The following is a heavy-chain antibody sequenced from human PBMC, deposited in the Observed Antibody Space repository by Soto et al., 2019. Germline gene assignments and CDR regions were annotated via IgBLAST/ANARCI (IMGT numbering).Heavy chain of an antibody. D-gene: IGHD1-26*01. V-gene: IGHV3-74*01. Sequence: EVQLVESGGGLVQPGGSLRLSCAASGFTFSSYWMHWVRQAPGKGLVWVSRINSDGSTRDYADSVRGRFAISRDNAKNTLYLQINSLRDEDTAVYYCTRDRGGNFYGGFDYWGRGTLVTVSP. CDR1: GFTFSSYW. CDR2: INSDGSTR. J-gene: IGHJ4*02. CDR3: TRDRGGNFYGGFDY.